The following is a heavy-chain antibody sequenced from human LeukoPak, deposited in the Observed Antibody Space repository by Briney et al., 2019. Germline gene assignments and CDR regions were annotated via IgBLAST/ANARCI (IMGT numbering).Heavy chain of an antibody. J-gene: IGHJ4*02. Sequence: GGSLRLSCAASGFTFSSYAMHWVRQAPGKGLEWVAIISYDGSNKYYADSVKGRFTTSRDNAKNSLYLQMNNLRDEDTAVYYCARGGSSCFDSWGQGTLVTVSS. CDR2: ISYDGSNK. CDR1: GFTFSSYA. V-gene: IGHV3-30-3*01. D-gene: IGHD6-13*01. CDR3: ARGGSSCFDS.